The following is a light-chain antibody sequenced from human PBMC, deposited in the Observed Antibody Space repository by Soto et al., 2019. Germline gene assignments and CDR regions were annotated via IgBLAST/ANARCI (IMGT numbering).Light chain of an antibody. CDR3: SSYTSTNTWV. CDR1: SSDVGGYNY. Sequence: QSALTQPASVSGSPGQSITISCTGTSSDVGGYNYVSWYQQHPGKAPKFLIYEVSNRPSGVSNRFSGSKSGNTASLTISGLQAEDEAEYYCSSYTSTNTWVFGGGTKLTVL. CDR2: EVS. J-gene: IGLJ3*02. V-gene: IGLV2-14*01.